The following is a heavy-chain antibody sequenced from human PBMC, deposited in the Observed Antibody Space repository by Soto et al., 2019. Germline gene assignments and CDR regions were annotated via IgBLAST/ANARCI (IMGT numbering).Heavy chain of an antibody. Sequence: SETLSLTCTVSGGSISSYYWSWIRQPPGKGLEWIGYIYYSGSTSYNPSLKSRVTISVDTSKNQFSLKLSSVTAADTAVYYCARTTAMPNNWFDPWGQGTLVTVSS. CDR3: ARTTAMPNNWFDP. CDR2: IYYSGST. D-gene: IGHD5-18*01. J-gene: IGHJ5*02. CDR1: GGSISSYY. V-gene: IGHV4-59*01.